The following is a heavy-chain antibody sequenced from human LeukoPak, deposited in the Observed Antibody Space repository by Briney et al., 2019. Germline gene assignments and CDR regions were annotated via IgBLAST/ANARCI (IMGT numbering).Heavy chain of an antibody. CDR1: GLTFSSYD. V-gene: IGHV3-23*01. Sequence: GGSLRLSCAASGLTFSSYDMSWVRQAPGKGLEWVSAISGSGSSTYYADSVKGRFTISRDNSKNTLYLQMNSLRAEDTAVYYCAKTHCSSTSCYKLGIFDYWGQGTLVTVSS. CDR2: ISGSGSST. D-gene: IGHD2-2*02. J-gene: IGHJ4*02. CDR3: AKTHCSSTSCYKLGIFDY.